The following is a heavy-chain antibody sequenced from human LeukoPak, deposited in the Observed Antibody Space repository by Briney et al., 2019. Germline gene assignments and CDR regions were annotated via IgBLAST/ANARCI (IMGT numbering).Heavy chain of an antibody. V-gene: IGHV4-39*01. CDR1: GGSISSSSYY. J-gene: IGHJ4*02. Sequence: SETLSLTCTVSGGSISSSSYYWGWIRQPPGKGLEWIGSIYYSGSTYYNPSLKSRVTISVDTSKNQFSLKLSSVTAADTAVYYCARWAVGATFDYWGQGTLVTVSS. D-gene: IGHD1-26*01. CDR3: ARWAVGATFDY. CDR2: IYYSGST.